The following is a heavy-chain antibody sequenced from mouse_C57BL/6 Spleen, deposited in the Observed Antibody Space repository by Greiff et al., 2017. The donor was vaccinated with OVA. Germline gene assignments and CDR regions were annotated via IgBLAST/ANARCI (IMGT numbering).Heavy chain of an antibody. J-gene: IGHJ2*01. Sequence: VKLQQPGAELVMPGASVKLSCKASGYTFTSYWMHWVKQRPGQGLEWIGEIDPSDSYTNYNQKFKGKSTLTVDKSSSTAYMQLSSLTSEDSAVYYCARSGITTVVATHYFDYWGQGTTLTVSS. V-gene: IGHV1-69*01. D-gene: IGHD1-1*01. CDR2: IDPSDSYT. CDR3: ARSGITTVVATHYFDY. CDR1: GYTFTSYW.